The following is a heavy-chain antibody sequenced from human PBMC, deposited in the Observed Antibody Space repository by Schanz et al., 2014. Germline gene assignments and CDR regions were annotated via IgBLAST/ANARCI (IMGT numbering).Heavy chain of an antibody. D-gene: IGHD3-10*01. J-gene: IGHJ3*02. CDR1: GFTFSGYW. CDR2: ISYDGSNK. Sequence: VQLVESGGGLVQPGGSLRLSCAASGFTFSGYWMSWVRQAPGKGLEWVAVISYDGSNKYYADSVKGRFTISRDNSKNTLYLQMNSLRAEDTAVYYCARDRYAAGAGAFDIWGQGTMVTVSS. CDR3: ARDRYAAGAGAFDI. V-gene: IGHV3-30*03.